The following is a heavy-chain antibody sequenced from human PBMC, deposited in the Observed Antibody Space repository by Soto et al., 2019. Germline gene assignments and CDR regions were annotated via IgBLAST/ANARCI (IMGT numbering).Heavy chain of an antibody. J-gene: IGHJ5*02. D-gene: IGHD7-27*01. V-gene: IGHV3-23*01. Sequence: EVQLLESGCGFVQPGGSLRLSCAASGFMFRNFAMTWVRQAPGKGLEWVSAISGGGGSTYYADSEKGQVTISRVNSKSAMYLHMASLRVDGTAVYYCAQMGVVRVAVRPADPGDFNWVDPWGQGTRVTVSS. CDR1: GFMFRNFA. CDR3: AQMGVVRVAVRPADPGDFNWVDP. CDR2: ISGGGGST.